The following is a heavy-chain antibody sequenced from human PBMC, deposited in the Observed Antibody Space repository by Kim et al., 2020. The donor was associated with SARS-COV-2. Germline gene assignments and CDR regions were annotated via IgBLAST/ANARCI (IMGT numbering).Heavy chain of an antibody. D-gene: IGHD5-18*01. Sequence: SVKGRFTISRDDSKSIAYLQMNSLKTEDTAVYYCTRDDGIQLWLRPWFDPWGQGTLVTVSS. CDR3: TRDDGIQLWLRPWFDP. J-gene: IGHJ5*02. V-gene: IGHV3-49*02.